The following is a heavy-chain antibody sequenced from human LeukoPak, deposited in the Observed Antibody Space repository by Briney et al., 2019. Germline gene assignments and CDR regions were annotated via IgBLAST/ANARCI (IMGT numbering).Heavy chain of an antibody. CDR2: ISYDGSNK. V-gene: IGHV3-30-3*01. Sequence: GGSLRLSCAASGFTFSSYAMDWVRQAPGKGLEWGAVISYDGSNKYYADSVKGRFTISRDNSKNTLYLQMNSLRAEDTAVYYCAREGYSYGSFDYWGQGTLVTVSS. J-gene: IGHJ4*02. D-gene: IGHD5-18*01. CDR3: AREGYSYGSFDY. CDR1: GFTFSSYA.